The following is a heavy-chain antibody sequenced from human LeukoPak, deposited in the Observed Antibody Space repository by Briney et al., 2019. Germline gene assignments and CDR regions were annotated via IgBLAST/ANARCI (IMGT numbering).Heavy chain of an antibody. Sequence: SGPTLVNPTQTLTLTCTLSGFSLSTTGVGVGWIRQPPGKALEWLALIYWNDDKRYSPSLKSRLTITKDTSKNQVVLTMTNMDPVDTATYYCARRREMATLVYAFDIWGQGTMVTVSS. CDR1: GFSLSTTGVG. J-gene: IGHJ3*02. V-gene: IGHV2-5*01. CDR3: ARRREMATLVYAFDI. CDR2: IYWNDDK. D-gene: IGHD5-24*01.